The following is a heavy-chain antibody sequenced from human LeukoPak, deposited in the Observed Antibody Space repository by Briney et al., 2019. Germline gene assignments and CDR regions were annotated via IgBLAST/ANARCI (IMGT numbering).Heavy chain of an antibody. V-gene: IGHV1-2*02. J-gene: IGHJ4*02. Sequence: ASVKVSCKASGYTFTGYYMHWVRQAPGQGLEWMGWIDPNSGGTNYAQKFQGRVTMTRGTSINTAFMELSRLRSDDSAVYYCASAAVYGDPTNPYFDYWGQGTLVTVSS. CDR2: IDPNSGGT. CDR3: ASAAVYGDPTNPYFDY. CDR1: GYTFTGYY. D-gene: IGHD4-17*01.